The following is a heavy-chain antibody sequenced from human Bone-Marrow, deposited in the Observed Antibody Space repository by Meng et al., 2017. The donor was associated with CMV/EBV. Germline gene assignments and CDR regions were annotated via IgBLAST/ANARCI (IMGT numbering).Heavy chain of an antibody. J-gene: IGHJ4*02. Sequence: GSLRLSCSVSGDSINSSSFYWGWIRQPPGKGLEWIGSVNYSGRSNYASSLKSRVTISVDTSKNQFALKLTSVTAADSAVYYCVSGLGYWGQGTLVTVSS. CDR2: VNYSGRS. CDR3: VSGLGY. V-gene: IGHV4-39*06. D-gene: IGHD2/OR15-2a*01. CDR1: GDSINSSSFY.